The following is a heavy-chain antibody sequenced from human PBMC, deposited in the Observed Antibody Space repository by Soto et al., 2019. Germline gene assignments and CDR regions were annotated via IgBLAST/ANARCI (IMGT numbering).Heavy chain of an antibody. J-gene: IGHJ6*02. CDR1: GFTFSSYA. D-gene: IGHD1-7*01. CDR3: AKDWFNNWNYAGPYFGMDV. CDR2: ISGSGGST. V-gene: IGHV3-23*01. Sequence: GGSLRLSCAASGFTFSSYAMSWVRQAPGKGLEWVSAISGSGGSTYYADSVKGRFTISRDNSKNTLYLQMNSLRAEDTAVYYCAKDWFNNWNYAGPYFGMDVWGQGTTVTVSS.